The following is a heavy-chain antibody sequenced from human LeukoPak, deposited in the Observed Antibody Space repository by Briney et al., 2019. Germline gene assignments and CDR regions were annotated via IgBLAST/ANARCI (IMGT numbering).Heavy chain of an antibody. Sequence: GGSLRLSCAASGFTFSSYEMNWVRQAPGKGLEWVSYISSSGSTIYYADSVKGRFTISRDNAKNSLYLQMNSLRAEDTAVYYCAKDQVGYCSGGSCYPSTFEYYYYYMDVWGKGTTVTVSS. CDR2: ISSSGSTI. CDR1: GFTFSSYE. CDR3: AKDQVGYCSGGSCYPSTFEYYYYYMDV. V-gene: IGHV3-48*03. D-gene: IGHD2-15*01. J-gene: IGHJ6*03.